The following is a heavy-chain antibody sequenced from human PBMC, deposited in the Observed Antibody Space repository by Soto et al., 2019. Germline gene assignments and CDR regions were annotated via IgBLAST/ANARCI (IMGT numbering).Heavy chain of an antibody. J-gene: IGHJ3*02. Sequence: QVQLVQSGAEVKKPGSSVKVSCKASGGTFSSYTISWVRQAPGQGLEWMGRIIPILGIANYAQKSQGRVTITADKSTSTAYMELSSLRSEDTAVYYCARGGYCGGDCYSDDAFDIWGQGTMVTVSS. CDR3: ARGGYCGGDCYSDDAFDI. D-gene: IGHD2-21*02. CDR2: IIPILGIA. V-gene: IGHV1-69*02. CDR1: GGTFSSYT.